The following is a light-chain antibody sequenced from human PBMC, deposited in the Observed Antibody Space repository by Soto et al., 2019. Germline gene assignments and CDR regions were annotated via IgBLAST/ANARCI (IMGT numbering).Light chain of an antibody. Sequence: AIQMTQSPSSLSASVGDRVTITCRASQDIRNDLGWFQQKPGKAPKLLINTASTLQSGVSSRFSGSGSGTDFTLTISSLQPEDFATYYCQQVDVYPSTFGGGTKVDIK. CDR1: QDIRND. V-gene: IGKV1-6*01. J-gene: IGKJ4*01. CDR2: TAS. CDR3: QQVDVYPST.